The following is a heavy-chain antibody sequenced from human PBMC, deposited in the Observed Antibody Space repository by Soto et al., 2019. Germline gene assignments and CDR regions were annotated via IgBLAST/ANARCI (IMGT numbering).Heavy chain of an antibody. CDR3: AREAGSSSWYDENYYGMDV. D-gene: IGHD6-13*01. Sequence: KPSETLSLTCTVSGGSISSYYWSWIRQPPGKGLEWIGYIYYSGSTNYNPSLKSRVTISVDTSKNQFSLKLSSVTAADTAVYYCAREAGSSSWYDENYYGMDVWRQRTTVTVSS. V-gene: IGHV4-59*01. CDR1: GGSISSYY. CDR2: IYYSGST. J-gene: IGHJ6*02.